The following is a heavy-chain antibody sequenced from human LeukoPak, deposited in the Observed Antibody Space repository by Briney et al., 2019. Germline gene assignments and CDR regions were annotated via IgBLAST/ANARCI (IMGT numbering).Heavy chain of an antibody. V-gene: IGHV3-66*02. Sequence: GGSLRLSCAASGFTVSSNYMSWVRQAPGKGLEWVSAIYSGGNTYYADSVKGRFTISRDDSKNTLYLQMNSLRAEDTAVYYCARDEGGWNFDYWGQGTLVTVSS. CDR2: IYSGGNT. CDR3: ARDEGGWNFDY. D-gene: IGHD6-19*01. CDR1: GFTVSSNY. J-gene: IGHJ4*02.